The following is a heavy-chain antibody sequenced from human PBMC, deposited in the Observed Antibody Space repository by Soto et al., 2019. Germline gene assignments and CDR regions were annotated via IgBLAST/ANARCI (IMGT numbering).Heavy chain of an antibody. D-gene: IGHD3-16*02. V-gene: IGHV1-3*05. CDR1: GYTFTAYA. CDR3: TRSAISPYGGLIGPFDY. Sequence: QVQLAQSGAEERKPGASVKVSCEATGYTFTAYAMHWVRQAPGQRLEWMGWINAANGNTKYSQKFQGRLTITSDTAANTGYLELNSLTSEDTAMYYCTRSAISPYGGLIGPFDYWGQGNLVTVSS. CDR2: INAANGNT. J-gene: IGHJ4*02.